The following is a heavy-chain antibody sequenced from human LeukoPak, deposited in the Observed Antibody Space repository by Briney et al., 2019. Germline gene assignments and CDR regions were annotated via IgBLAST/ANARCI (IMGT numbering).Heavy chain of an antibody. J-gene: IGHJ4*02. Sequence: SGPTLVKPTQTLTLTCTFSGFSLTTSGVGVGWIRQPPGKALEWLALIYWDGDKRYSPSLKSRLPITKDTSKNQVVLTMTNMDPVDTATYYCAHTVGMYCSGTSCRFYYFDYWGQGTLVAVSS. CDR1: GFSLTTSGVG. CDR2: IYWDGDK. V-gene: IGHV2-5*02. D-gene: IGHD2-2*01. CDR3: AHTVGMYCSGTSCRFYYFDY.